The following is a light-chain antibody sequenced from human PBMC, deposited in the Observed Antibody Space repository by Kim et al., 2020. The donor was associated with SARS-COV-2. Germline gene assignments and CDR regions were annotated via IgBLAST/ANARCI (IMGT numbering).Light chain of an antibody. J-gene: IGKJ1*01. V-gene: IGKV3-20*01. CDR3: QQYGSLPRS. Sequence: EIVLSQSPGTLSMSPGGRATLSCRASQSVSSNYLAWYQQKPGQAPRLLIYGASTRATGIPDRFSGSGSGTDFTLTVSRLEPEDFAVYYCQQYGSLPRSFGQGTKVDI. CDR2: GAS. CDR1: QSVSSNY.